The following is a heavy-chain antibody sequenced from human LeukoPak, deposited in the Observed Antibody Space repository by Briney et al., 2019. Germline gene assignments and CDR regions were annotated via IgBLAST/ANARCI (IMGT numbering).Heavy chain of an antibody. CDR1: GFTFSDYA. Sequence: GGSLRLSCAASGFTFSDYAMSWVRQGPGKGLAWVSSITAGGGRTNYADSVKGRFTISRDNSKNTLYLQMNSLRAEDTAVYYCARTSREFNDCDYWGQGTLVTVSS. V-gene: IGHV3-23*01. CDR3: ARTSREFNDCDY. J-gene: IGHJ4*02. CDR2: ITAGGGRT. D-gene: IGHD3-10*01.